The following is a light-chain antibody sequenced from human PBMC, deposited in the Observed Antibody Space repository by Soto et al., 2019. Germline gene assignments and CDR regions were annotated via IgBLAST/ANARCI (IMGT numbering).Light chain of an antibody. Sequence: QSVLNQPPSASGTPGQRVTIYCSGSSSNIGSNAVNWYQHLPGTAPKLLIYNTNQRPSGAPDRFSGSKSGTSASLAISVLQSEDEADYYCATCDDIPRDVVFFGGTKLTVL. CDR3: ATCDDIPRDVV. V-gene: IGLV1-44*01. J-gene: IGLJ2*01. CDR2: NTN. CDR1: SSNIGSNA.